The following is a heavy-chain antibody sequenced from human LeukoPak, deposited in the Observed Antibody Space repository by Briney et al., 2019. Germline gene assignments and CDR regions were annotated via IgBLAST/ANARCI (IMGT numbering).Heavy chain of an antibody. CDR2: IYYSGSA. CDR1: GGSISSSSYY. J-gene: IGHJ4*02. CDR3: ARTYCSSTSCPFEK. Sequence: SETLSLTCTVSGGSISSSSYYWGWIRQPPGKGLEWIASIYYSGSAYYNPPLKSRVTISVDTSKNQFSLRLTSVTAADTAVYYCARTYCSSTSCPFEKWGQGTLVIVSS. V-gene: IGHV4-39*01. D-gene: IGHD2-2*01.